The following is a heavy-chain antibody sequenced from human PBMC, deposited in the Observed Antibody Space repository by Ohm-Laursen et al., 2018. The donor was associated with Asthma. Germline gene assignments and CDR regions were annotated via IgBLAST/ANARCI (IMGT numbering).Heavy chain of an antibody. CDR2: IGTAGDT. CDR3: ARGPRFDP. Sequence: SLRLSCAASGFTFSSYDMHWVRQATGKGLEWVSAIGTAGDTYYPGSVKGRFTTSRENAKSSLYLQMNSLRAGDTAVYYCARGPRFDPWGQGTLVTVSS. J-gene: IGHJ5*02. V-gene: IGHV3-13*01. CDR1: GFTFSSYD.